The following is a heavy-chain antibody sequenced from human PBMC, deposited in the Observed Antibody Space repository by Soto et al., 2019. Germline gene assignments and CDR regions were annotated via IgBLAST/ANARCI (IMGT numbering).Heavy chain of an antibody. Sequence: QLQLQESGPGLVKPSETLSLTCTVSAGSIRRTSYYWGWVRQPPGKGLEWIGSIYYSGSTYSNPSLTCRVTVPVDTSHNQFSLTLSSVSATETAVHYCARHGSGIHCDYWGQGTLVTFSS. J-gene: IGHJ4*02. CDR3: ARHGSGIHCDY. D-gene: IGHD3-10*01. V-gene: IGHV4-39*01. CDR2: IYYSGST. CDR1: AGSIRRTSYY.